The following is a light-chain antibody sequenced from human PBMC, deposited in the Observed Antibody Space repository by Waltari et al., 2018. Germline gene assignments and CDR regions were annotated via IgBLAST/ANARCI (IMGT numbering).Light chain of an antibody. CDR3: QQRSNWPLT. CDR2: DAS. J-gene: IGKJ4*01. CDR1: QGVSSY. Sequence: SCRASQGVSSYLAWYQQKPGQAPRLLIYDASNRATGIPARFSGSGSETDFTLTSSSLEPEDFAVYYCQQRSNWPLTFGGGTEVEIK. V-gene: IGKV3-11*01.